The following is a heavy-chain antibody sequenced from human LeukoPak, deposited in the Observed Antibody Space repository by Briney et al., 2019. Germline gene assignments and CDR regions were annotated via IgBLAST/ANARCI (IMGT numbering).Heavy chain of an antibody. J-gene: IGHJ4*02. CDR3: AKGDSSGWFGPYYFDY. Sequence: PGGSLRLSCAASGFTFSSYAMSSVRQAPGKGLEWVSAISGSGGSTYYADSVKGRFTISRDNSKNTLYLQMNSLRAEDTAVYYCAKGDSSGWFGPYYFDYWGQGTLVTVSS. CDR1: GFTFSSYA. V-gene: IGHV3-23*01. CDR2: ISGSGGST. D-gene: IGHD6-19*01.